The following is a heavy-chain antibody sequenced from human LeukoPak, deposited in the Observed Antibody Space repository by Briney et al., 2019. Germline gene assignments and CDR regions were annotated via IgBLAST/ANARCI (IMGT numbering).Heavy chain of an antibody. CDR1: GFTFSSYG. CDR3: AKERHMVRGGNYFDY. V-gene: IGHV3-30*18. D-gene: IGHD3-10*01. CDR2: ISYDGTKK. Sequence: GRSLRLSCAASGFTFSSYGMHWVRQAPGKGLEWVSVISYDGTKKYYADSVKGRFTISRDNSKNTLYLQMNSLRAEDTAVCYCAKERHMVRGGNYFDYWGQGTLVTVSS. J-gene: IGHJ4*02.